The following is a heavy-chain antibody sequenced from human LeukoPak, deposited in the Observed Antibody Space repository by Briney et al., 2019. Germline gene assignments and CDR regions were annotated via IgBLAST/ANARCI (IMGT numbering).Heavy chain of an antibody. Sequence: ASVKVSCKTSGYTFTSYGISWVRQAPGQGLEWMGWINTYTGNPNYAQNLQGRVTMSTDTSAGTAYMELRSLRSDDTAVYYCAREGAGTYYFDCWGQGTLVTVSS. D-gene: IGHD1-14*01. CDR2: INTYTGNP. V-gene: IGHV1-18*01. CDR3: AREGAGTYYFDC. CDR1: GYTFTSYG. J-gene: IGHJ4*02.